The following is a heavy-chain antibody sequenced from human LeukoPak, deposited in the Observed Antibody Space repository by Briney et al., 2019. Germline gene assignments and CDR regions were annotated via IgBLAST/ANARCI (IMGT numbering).Heavy chain of an antibody. V-gene: IGHV1-24*01. Sequence: GASVKVSCKVSGSTLNALSMHWVRQAPGKGLEWMGGLDPEDGETIYAQKFQGRISMTEDPSTETAYMELGSLRSEDTAVYYCAPAHPLYDVWSGYFSFDYWGQGTLVTVSS. D-gene: IGHD3-3*01. CDR3: APAHPLYDVWSGYFSFDY. CDR1: GSTLNALS. J-gene: IGHJ4*02. CDR2: LDPEDGET.